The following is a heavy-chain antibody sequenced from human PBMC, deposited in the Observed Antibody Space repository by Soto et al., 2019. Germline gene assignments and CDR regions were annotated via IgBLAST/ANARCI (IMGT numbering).Heavy chain of an antibody. D-gene: IGHD5-12*01. CDR2: IWYDGSNK. J-gene: IGHJ4*02. V-gene: IGHV3-33*01. CDR1: GFTFSSYG. CDR3: ARDRMATPRGGVDY. Sequence: QVQLVESGGGVVQPGRSLRLSCAASGFTFSSYGMHWVRQAPGKGLEWVAVIWYDGSNKYYADSVKGRFTISRDNSKNTLYLQMNSLRAEDTAVYYCARDRMATPRGGVDYWGQGTLVTVSS.